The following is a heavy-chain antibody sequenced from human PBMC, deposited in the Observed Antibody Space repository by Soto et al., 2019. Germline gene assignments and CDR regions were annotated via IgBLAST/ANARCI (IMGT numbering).Heavy chain of an antibody. V-gene: IGHV4-59*01. J-gene: IGHJ4*02. D-gene: IGHD1-20*01. CDR3: ARPTYNSGSPFDY. CDR2: IYYGGST. Sequence: SETLSLTCTVSGGSISSNYWSWIRQPPGKGLEWIGYIYYGGSTHSNPSLKSRVIISLDTSKNQFSLKLSSVTAADTAVYYCARPTYNSGSPFDYWGQGTLVTVSS. CDR1: GGSISSNY.